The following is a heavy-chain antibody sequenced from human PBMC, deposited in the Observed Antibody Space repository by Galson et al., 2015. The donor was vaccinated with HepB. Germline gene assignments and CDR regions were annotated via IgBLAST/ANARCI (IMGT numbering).Heavy chain of an antibody. J-gene: IGHJ4*02. Sequence: SVKVSCKASGYTFTSYYMHWVRQAPGQGLEWMGIINPSGGSTSYAQKFQGRVTMTRDTSTSTVYMELSSLRSEVTAVYYCARDIRAGGREGIVATIGLDYWGQGTLVTVSS. CDR1: GYTFTSYY. V-gene: IGHV1-46*01. D-gene: IGHD5-12*01. CDR2: INPSGGST. CDR3: ARDIRAGGREGIVATIGLDY.